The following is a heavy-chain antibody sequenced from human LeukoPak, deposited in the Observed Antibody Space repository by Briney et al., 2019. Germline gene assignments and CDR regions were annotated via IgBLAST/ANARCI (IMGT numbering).Heavy chain of an antibody. CDR1: GYTFTGYY. CDR3: VRVPSWGLSGYSYYFDC. CDR2: INPNSGGT. V-gene: IGHV1-2*02. J-gene: IGHJ4*02. D-gene: IGHD3-22*01. Sequence: ASVKVSCKASGYTFTGYYMHWVRQAPGQGLEWMGWINPNSGGTNYAQKFQGRVTMTRDTSISTAYMELSRLRSDDTAVYHCVRVPSWGLSGYSYYFDCWGQGTLVTVSS.